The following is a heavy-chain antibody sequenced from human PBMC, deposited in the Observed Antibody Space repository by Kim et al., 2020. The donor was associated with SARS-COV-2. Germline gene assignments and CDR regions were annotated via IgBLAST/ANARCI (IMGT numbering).Heavy chain of an antibody. Sequence: GGSLRLSCAASGFTFSTYWMTWVRQAPGKGLEWVADINQDGTGTHYVGSVKGRFTISRDNSKNTRHLQLNSLRAEDTAVYYCARDFSPDDSGSYNDALAIWRQGTMVTVSS. CDR3: ARDFSPDDSGSYNDALAI. V-gene: IGHV3-7*01. CDR1: GFTFSTYW. J-gene: IGHJ3*02. CDR2: INQDGTGT. D-gene: IGHD1-26*01.